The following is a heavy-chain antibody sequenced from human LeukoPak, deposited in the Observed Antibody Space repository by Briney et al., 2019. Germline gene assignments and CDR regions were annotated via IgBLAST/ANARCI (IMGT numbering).Heavy chain of an antibody. CDR1: GFTFSTYW. CDR3: ARDQGTTVTSYAFDI. D-gene: IGHD4-17*01. CDR2: IKQDGSEK. Sequence: GGSLRLSCATSGFTFSTYWMTWVRQAPGKGLEWVANIKQDGSEKYYVDSVKGRFTISRDNTKNSLYLRMNSLRAEDTAVYSCARDQGTTVTSYAFDIWGQGTMVTVSS. J-gene: IGHJ3*02. V-gene: IGHV3-7*01.